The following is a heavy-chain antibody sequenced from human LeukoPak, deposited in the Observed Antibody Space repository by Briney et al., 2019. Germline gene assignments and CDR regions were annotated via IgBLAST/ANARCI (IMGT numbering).Heavy chain of an antibody. J-gene: IGHJ6*02. CDR1: GYTFTSYG. D-gene: IGHD3-10*01. CDR3: ARAGITMVRGVMLYYYGMDV. V-gene: IGHV1-18*01. CDR2: ISAYNGNT. Sequence: ASVKVSCKASGYTFTSYGISWVRQAPGQGPEWMGWISAYNGNTNYAQKLQGRVTMTTDTSTSTAYMELRSLRSDDTAVYYCARAGITMVRGVMLYYYGMDVWGQGTTATVSS.